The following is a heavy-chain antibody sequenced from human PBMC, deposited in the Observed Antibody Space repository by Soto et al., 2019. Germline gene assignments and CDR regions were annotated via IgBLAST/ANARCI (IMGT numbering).Heavy chain of an antibody. J-gene: IGHJ5*02. CDR1: GYTFTSYY. Sequence: ASVKVSCKASGYTFTSYYMHWVRQAPGQGLEWMGIINPSGGSTSYAQKFQGRVTMTRDTSTSTVYMELSSLRSEDTAVYYCARESVVPAAMLSHSPWFDPWGQGTLVTVSS. CDR2: INPSGGST. V-gene: IGHV1-46*01. D-gene: IGHD2-2*01. CDR3: ARESVVPAAMLSHSPWFDP.